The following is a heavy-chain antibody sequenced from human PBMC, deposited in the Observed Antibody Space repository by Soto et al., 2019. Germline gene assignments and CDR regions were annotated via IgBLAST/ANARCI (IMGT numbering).Heavy chain of an antibody. CDR2: ISYDGSNK. J-gene: IGHJ4*02. CDR1: GFTFSSYA. V-gene: IGHV3-30-3*01. CDR3: ARDFSDSSSFDY. Sequence: VQLVESGGGVVQPGRSLRLSCAASGFTFSSYAMHWVRQAPGKGLEWVAVISYDGSNKYYADSVKGRFTISRDNSKNTLYLQMNSLRAEDTAVYYCARDFSDSSSFDYWGQGTLVTVSS. D-gene: IGHD6-13*01.